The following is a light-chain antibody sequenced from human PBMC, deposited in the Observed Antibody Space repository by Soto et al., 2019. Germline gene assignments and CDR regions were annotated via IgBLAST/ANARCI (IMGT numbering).Light chain of an antibody. CDR2: DVS. CDR1: SSDVGGYNY. CDR3: SSYTSSSTRX. V-gene: IGLV2-14*01. J-gene: IGLJ1*01. Sequence: QSALTQPASVSGSPGQSITISCTGTSSDVGGYNYVSWYQQHPGKAPKLMIYDVSNRPSGVSNRFSGSKSGNTASLTISGLQAEDEADYYCSSYTSSSTRXXGTGXKVTVL.